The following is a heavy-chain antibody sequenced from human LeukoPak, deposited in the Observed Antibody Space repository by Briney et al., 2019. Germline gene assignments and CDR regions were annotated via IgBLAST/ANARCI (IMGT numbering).Heavy chain of an antibody. CDR1: GLTVSSNY. D-gene: IGHD5-24*01. J-gene: IGHJ4*02. Sequence: GGSLRLSCAASGLTVSSNYMSWVRQAPGKGLEWVANIKQDGSETYYVDSVKGRFTISRDNAKNSLLLQMNSLRAEDTAVYYCARDGEMPTIYFDYWGQGTLVTVSS. V-gene: IGHV3-7*01. CDR3: ARDGEMPTIYFDY. CDR2: IKQDGSET.